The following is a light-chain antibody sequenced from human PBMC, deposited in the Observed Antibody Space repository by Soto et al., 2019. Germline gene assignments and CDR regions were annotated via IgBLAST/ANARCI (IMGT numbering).Light chain of an antibody. CDR1: QGISSA. CDR3: RQFNSYPPNT. Sequence: AIQLTQSPSSLSASVGDRVTITCRASQGISSALAWYQQKPGKAPKLLIYDASSLESGVPSRFSGSGSGTDFTLTISSLQPEDFATYYCRQFNSYPPNTFGQGTRLEIK. V-gene: IGKV1-13*02. CDR2: DAS. J-gene: IGKJ5*01.